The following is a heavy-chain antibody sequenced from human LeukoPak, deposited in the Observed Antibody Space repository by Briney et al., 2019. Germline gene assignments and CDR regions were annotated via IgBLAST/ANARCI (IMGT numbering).Heavy chain of an antibody. CDR1: GFTFGDYG. D-gene: IGHD2-15*01. J-gene: IGHJ3*02. Sequence: GGSLRLSCAASGFTFGDYGMHWVRQAPGKGLEWVAVTWYDGSNKYYADSVKGRFTISRDNSKNTLYLQMNSLRAEDTAVYHCARAPRYCRGGSCYWTAFDIWGRGTMVTVSS. CDR2: TWYDGSNK. V-gene: IGHV3-33*01. CDR3: ARAPRYCRGGSCYWTAFDI.